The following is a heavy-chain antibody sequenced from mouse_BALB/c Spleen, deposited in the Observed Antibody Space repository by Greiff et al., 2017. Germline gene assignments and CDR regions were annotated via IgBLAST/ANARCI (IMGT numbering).Heavy chain of an antibody. CDR1: GFSLTSYG. D-gene: IGHD2-4*01. J-gene: IGHJ3*01. CDR2: IWAGGST. Sequence: QVQLQQSGPGLVAPSQSLSITCTVSGFSLTSYGVHWVRQPPGKGLEWLGVIWAGGSTNYNSALMSRLSISKDNSKSQVFLKMNSLQTDDTAMYYCARRGITTGSWFAYWGQGTLVTVSA. V-gene: IGHV2-9*02. CDR3: ARRGITTGSWFAY.